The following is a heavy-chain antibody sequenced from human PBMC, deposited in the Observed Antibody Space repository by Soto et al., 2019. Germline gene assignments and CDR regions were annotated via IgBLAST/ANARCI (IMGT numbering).Heavy chain of an antibody. D-gene: IGHD6-13*01. V-gene: IGHV5-51*01. CDR3: ARSTLYSCSLYRYFYGIDV. CDR1: AYSFTTYW. Sequence: GQSRKISCNSSAYSFTTYWIGWVRQMPGKGLEWMGMVYPGDSNTRDSPSLQGQVTLSVDKSINTAYRRWSSLKASDTAMYYCARSTLYSCSLYRYFYGIDVGGPGTTV. CDR2: VYPGDSNT. J-gene: IGHJ6*02.